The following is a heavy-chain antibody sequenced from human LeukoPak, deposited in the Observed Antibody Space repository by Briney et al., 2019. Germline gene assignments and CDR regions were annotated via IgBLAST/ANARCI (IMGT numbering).Heavy chain of an antibody. J-gene: IGHJ3*02. CDR1: SGSFSGHY. Sequence: KPSETLSLTCADYSGSFSGHYWSWIRRPPGKGLEWIGQISHGGGTSYNPSLKSRVTISVDTSKNQFSLKLSSVTAADTAVYYCAKGDYDSSLDAFDIWGQGTMVTVSS. D-gene: IGHD3-22*01. V-gene: IGHV4-34*01. CDR2: ISHGGGT. CDR3: AKGDYDSSLDAFDI.